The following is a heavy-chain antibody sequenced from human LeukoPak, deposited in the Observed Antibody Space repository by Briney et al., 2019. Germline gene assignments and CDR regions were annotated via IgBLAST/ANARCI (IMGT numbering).Heavy chain of an antibody. CDR1: GFTFSSYG. J-gene: IGHJ6*03. CDR3: AKDRVVTTLYYYYMDV. V-gene: IGHV3-30*18. Sequence: GGSLRLSCAASGFTFSSYGMHWVRQAPGKGLEWVSLISYDGSNKYYADSVKGRFTISRDNSKNTLYLQMNSLRAEDTAVYYCAKDRVVTTLYYYYMDVWGKGTTVTVSS. CDR2: ISYDGSNK. D-gene: IGHD4-17*01.